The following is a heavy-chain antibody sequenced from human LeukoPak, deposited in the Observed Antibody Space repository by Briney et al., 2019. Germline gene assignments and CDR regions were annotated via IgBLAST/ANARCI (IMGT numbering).Heavy chain of an antibody. CDR3: ARDANYHVSSDYYDAFDI. CDR2: IRGDESRK. V-gene: IGHV3-7*01. CDR1: GFSFSNYW. Sequence: GGSLRLSCAASGFSFSNYWMTWLREAPGKGLEWVANIRGDESRKYYLDSVTGRFTISRDNAKNSLYLQMNSLRAEDTAVYYCARDANYHVSSDYYDAFDIWGQGTMVTVSS. J-gene: IGHJ3*02. D-gene: IGHD3-22*01.